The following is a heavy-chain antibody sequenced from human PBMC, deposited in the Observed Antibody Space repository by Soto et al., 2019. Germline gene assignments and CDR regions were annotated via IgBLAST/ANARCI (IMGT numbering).Heavy chain of an antibody. J-gene: IGHJ6*04. CDR1: GGSFSGYY. V-gene: IGHV4-34*01. CDR2: INHSGST. CDR3: KGVIDNYYYGMDV. Sequence: PSETLSLTCAVYGGSFSGYYWSWIRQPPGKGLEWIGEINHSGSTNYNPSLKSRVTISVDTSKNQCSLKLSSVTAADTAVYYCKGVIDNYYYGMDVWAKGNTVTVPS. D-gene: IGHD3-10*01.